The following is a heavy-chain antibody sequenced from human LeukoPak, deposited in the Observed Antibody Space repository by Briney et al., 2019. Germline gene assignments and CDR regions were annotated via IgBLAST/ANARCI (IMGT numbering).Heavy chain of an antibody. CDR1: GFTFSNYS. V-gene: IGHV3-21*01. J-gene: IGHJ4*02. CDR3: ARDVYYYDSSGYFDY. CDR2: ISSSSSYI. D-gene: IGHD3-22*01. Sequence: PGGSLRLSCAASGFTFSNYSMNWVRQAPGKGLEWVSSISSSSSYIYYADSVKGRFTISRDNAKNSLYLQMNSLRAEDTAVYYCARDVYYYDSSGYFDYWGQGTLVTVSS.